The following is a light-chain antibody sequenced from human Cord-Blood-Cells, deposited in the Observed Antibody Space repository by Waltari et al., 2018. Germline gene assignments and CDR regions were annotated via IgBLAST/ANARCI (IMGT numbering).Light chain of an antibody. CDR2: AAS. V-gene: IGKV1-8*01. CDR1: QGISSY. CDR3: QQYYSYPQT. Sequence: AIRITQSPSALSASTGDRITITCRASQGISSYLAWYQQKPGKAPKLLIYAASTMQSWVPSRFSGSGSGTDFTLTISCLQSEDVATYYCQQYYSYPQTFGQGTKVEIK. J-gene: IGKJ1*01.